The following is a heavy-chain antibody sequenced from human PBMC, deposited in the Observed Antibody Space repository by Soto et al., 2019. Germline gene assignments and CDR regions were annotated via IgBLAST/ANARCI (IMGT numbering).Heavy chain of an antibody. CDR3: ARHLGTGTHRGYFDY. Sequence: SETLSLTCGVSNFSISSGYYWGWIRQSPGKGLEWLGTIYHTGPTYYNPSFKSRVAISLDTSENQFSLKLSSVTAADTAVYYCARHLGTGTHRGYFDYWGQGTPVTVSS. V-gene: IGHV4-38-2*01. D-gene: IGHD1-1*01. CDR2: IYHTGPT. CDR1: NFSISSGYY. J-gene: IGHJ4*02.